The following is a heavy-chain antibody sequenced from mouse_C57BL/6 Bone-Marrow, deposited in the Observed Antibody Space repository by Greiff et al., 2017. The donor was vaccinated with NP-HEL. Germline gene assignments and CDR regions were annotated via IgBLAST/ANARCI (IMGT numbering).Heavy chain of an antibody. CDR2: INPSSGYT. D-gene: IGHD1-1*01. Sequence: VQLQQSGAELARPGASVKMSCKASGYTFTSYTMHWVKQRPGQGLAWIGYINPSSGYTKYNQKFKDKATLTADKSSSTAYMQLSSLTSEDSAVYSCARIFITTLEGYWGQGTTLTVSS. J-gene: IGHJ2*01. CDR3: ARIFITTLEGY. V-gene: IGHV1-4*01. CDR1: GYTFTSYT.